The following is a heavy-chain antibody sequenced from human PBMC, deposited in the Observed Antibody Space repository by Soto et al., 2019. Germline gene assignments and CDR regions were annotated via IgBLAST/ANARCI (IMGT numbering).Heavy chain of an antibody. Sequence: PGKGLEWIGSIYYSGSTYYNPSLKSRVTISVDTSKNQFSLKLSSVTAADTFFFQSEYSIRYVSSFSAFLLNRSSDL. CDR3: EYSIRYVSSFSAFLLNRSSDL. D-gene: IGHD3-9*01. J-gene: IGHJ2*01. CDR2: IYYSGST. V-gene: IGHV4-39*01.